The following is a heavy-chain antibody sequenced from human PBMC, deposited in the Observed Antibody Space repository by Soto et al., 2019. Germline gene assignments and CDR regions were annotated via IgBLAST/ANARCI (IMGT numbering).Heavy chain of an antibody. J-gene: IGHJ4*02. CDR2: ISYDGSNK. V-gene: IGHV3-30-3*01. CDR3: ASSVITMVRSPGDY. CDR1: GFTFSSYA. Sequence: GGSLRLSCAASGFTFSSYAMHWVRQAPGKGLEWVAVISYDGSNKYYADSVKGRFTISRDNSKNTLYLQMNSLRAEDTAVYYCASSVITMVRSPGDYWGQGTLVTVSS. D-gene: IGHD3-10*01.